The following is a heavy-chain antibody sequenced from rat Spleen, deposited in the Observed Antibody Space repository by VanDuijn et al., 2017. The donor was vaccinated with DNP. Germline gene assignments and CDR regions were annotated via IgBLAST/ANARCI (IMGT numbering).Heavy chain of an antibody. CDR1: GYSITSNY. V-gene: IGHV3-1*01. J-gene: IGHJ2*01. D-gene: IGHD1-4*01. CDR2: ISYSGST. CDR3: ARQPSGMDY. Sequence: EVQLQESGPGLVKPSQSLSLTCSVTGYSITSNYLGWIRKFPGDKMEWIGHISYSGSTTYNPSLESRISITRDTSKNQFFLQLNSVTTEDTATYYCARQPSGMDYWGQGVMVIVSS.